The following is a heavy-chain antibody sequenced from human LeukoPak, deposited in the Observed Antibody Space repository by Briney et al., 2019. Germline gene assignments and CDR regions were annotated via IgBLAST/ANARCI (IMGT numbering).Heavy chain of an antibody. D-gene: IGHD3-3*01. Sequence: PGGSLRLSCAVSGFTLSSYAMAWVPQARGKGLEWISPISGSGGSTYYADSVKCRFTISRDNSKNTLYLQMNSLRAEDTAVYYCARDRFRNGMTDYWGQGTLVTVSS. V-gene: IGHV3-23*01. J-gene: IGHJ4*02. CDR2: ISGSGGST. CDR1: GFTLSSYA. CDR3: ARDRFRNGMTDY.